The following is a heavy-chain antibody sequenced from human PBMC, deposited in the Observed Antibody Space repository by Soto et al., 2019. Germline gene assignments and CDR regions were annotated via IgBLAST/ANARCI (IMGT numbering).Heavy chain of an antibody. D-gene: IGHD2-15*01. V-gene: IGHV1-3*01. J-gene: IGHJ5*02. CDR2: INAGNGNT. Sequence: ASVKVSCKASGYTFTSYAMHWVRQAPGQRLEWMGWINAGNGNTKYSQKFQGRVTITRDTSASTAYMELSSLRSEDTAVYYCARVGCSGGSCYSSWFDPWGQGTLVTVSS. CDR3: ARVGCSGGSCYSSWFDP. CDR1: GYTFTSYA.